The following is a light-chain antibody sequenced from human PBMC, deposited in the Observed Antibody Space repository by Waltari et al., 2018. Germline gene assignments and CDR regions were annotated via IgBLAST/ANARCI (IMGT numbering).Light chain of an antibody. J-gene: IGLJ3*02. CDR3: CSYAGSYNWV. CDR1: SSDVGGSKY. V-gene: IGLV2-11*01. CDR2: DVS. Sequence: QSALTQPRSVSGSTGRTVTISCTGTSSDVGGSKYVSGYQQHTGKAPKLMIYDVSKRPSGVPDRFSGSTSGTTASLTISGLQAEDEADYYCCSYAGSYNWVFGGGTKLTVL.